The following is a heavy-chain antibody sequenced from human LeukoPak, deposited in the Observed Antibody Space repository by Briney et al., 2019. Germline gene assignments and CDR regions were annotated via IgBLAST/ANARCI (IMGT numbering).Heavy chain of an antibody. Sequence: GGSLRLSCAASGFTFSSYSMNWVRQAPGKGLEWVSSISSSSSYIYYADSVKGRFTISRDNAKNSLYLQMNSLRAEDTAVYYCARRTYCSSTSCPVRAFGIWGQGTMVTVSS. CDR1: GFTFSSYS. CDR3: ARRTYCSSTSCPVRAFGI. J-gene: IGHJ3*02. D-gene: IGHD2-2*01. CDR2: ISSSSSYI. V-gene: IGHV3-21*01.